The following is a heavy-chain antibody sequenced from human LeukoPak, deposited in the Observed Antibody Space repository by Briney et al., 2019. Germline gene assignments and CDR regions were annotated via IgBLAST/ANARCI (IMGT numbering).Heavy chain of an antibody. CDR1: GGSISSSNW. CDR2: VYHSGST. CDR3: ARAATTRFYPPDGFDI. D-gene: IGHD3-9*01. V-gene: IGHV4-4*02. Sequence: SGTLSLTCAVSGGSISSSNWWSWVRQPPGKGLEWIGEVYHSGSTNYNPSLKSRVTISVDKSKNQFSLKLSSVTAADTAVYYCARAATTRFYPPDGFDIWGQGGMVTVSS. J-gene: IGHJ3*02.